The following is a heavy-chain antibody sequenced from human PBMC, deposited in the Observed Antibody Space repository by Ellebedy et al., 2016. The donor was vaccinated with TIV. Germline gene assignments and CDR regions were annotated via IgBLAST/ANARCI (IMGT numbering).Heavy chain of an antibody. CDR2: INWNGGIT. V-gene: IGHV3-20*04. J-gene: IGHJ3*02. D-gene: IGHD4-11*01. CDR3: ARTSHDAFDI. Sequence: PGGSLRPSCAASGFTFANFGMTWVRQVPGEGLEWVSGINWNGGITTYGDSVKGRFPIPRANAKNSLYLQMNSLRAEDTALYYCARTSHDAFDIWGQGTMVTVSS. CDR1: GFTFANFG.